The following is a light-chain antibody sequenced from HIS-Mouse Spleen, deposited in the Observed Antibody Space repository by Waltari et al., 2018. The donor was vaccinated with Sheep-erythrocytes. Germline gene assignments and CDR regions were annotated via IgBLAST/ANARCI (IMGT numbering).Light chain of an antibody. CDR2: DVS. CDR1: SSDVGGYNY. V-gene: IGLV2-11*01. Sequence: QSALTQPRSVSGSPGQSVTISCTGTSSDVGGYNYVSWYQQHPGKAPKLMIYDVSKRPSGVPDRCSGSKSGNTASLTISGLQAEDEADYYCCSCAGSYNHVFAPGTKFTVL. CDR3: CSCAGSYNHV. J-gene: IGLJ1*01.